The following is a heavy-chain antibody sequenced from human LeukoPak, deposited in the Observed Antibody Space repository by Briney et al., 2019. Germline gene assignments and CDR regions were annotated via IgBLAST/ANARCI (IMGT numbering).Heavy chain of an antibody. J-gene: IGHJ4*02. CDR2: FDPEDGET. CDR3: AKDVYSSGTGYFDY. Sequence: ASVKVSCKVSGYTLTELSMHWVRQAPGKGLEWMGGFDPEDGETIYAQKFQDRVTMTEDTSTDTAYMELSSLRPEDTALYYCAKDVYSSGTGYFDYWGQGTLVTVSS. V-gene: IGHV1-24*01. D-gene: IGHD6-19*01. CDR1: GYTLTELS.